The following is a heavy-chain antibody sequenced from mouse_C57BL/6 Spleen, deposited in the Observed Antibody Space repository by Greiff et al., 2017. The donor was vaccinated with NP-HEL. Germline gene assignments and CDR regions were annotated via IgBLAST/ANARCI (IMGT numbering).Heavy chain of an antibody. CDR1: GFTFSDYY. CDR2: INYDGSST. D-gene: IGHD2-2*01. J-gene: IGHJ3*01. CDR3: ARDDGYDWFAY. Sequence: EVHLVESEGGLVQPGSFMKLSCTASGFTFSDYYMAWVRQVPEKGLEWVANINYDGSSTYYLDSLKSRFIISRDNAKNILYLQMSSLKSEDTATYYCARDDGYDWFAYWGQGTLVTVSA. V-gene: IGHV5-16*01.